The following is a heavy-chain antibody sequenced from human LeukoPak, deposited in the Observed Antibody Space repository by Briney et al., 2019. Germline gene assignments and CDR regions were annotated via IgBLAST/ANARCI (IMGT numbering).Heavy chain of an antibody. CDR3: ARPTPGEFSFLIDY. Sequence: QSGRSLRLSCAASGFTFSNYAMHWVRQAPGQGLERVAIISNDGSDERSADSVKGRFTISRDNSKNTLYPQMNSLRADDTAVYYCARPTPGEFSFLIDYWGQGTLVTVSS. CDR2: ISNDGSDE. J-gene: IGHJ4*02. CDR1: GFTFSNYA. D-gene: IGHD3-16*02. V-gene: IGHV3-30*01.